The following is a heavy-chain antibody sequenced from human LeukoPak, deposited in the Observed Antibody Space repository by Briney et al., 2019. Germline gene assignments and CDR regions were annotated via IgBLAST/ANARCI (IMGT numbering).Heavy chain of an antibody. V-gene: IGHV1-24*01. D-gene: IGHD4-17*01. Sequence: GASVKVSCKVSGYTLTELSMHWVRQAPGKGLEWMGGFDPEDGETIYAQKFQGRVTMTEDPSTDTAYMELSSLRSEDTAVYYCATDYYGDYPAFDIWGQGTMVTVSS. CDR3: ATDYYGDYPAFDI. CDR1: GYTLTELS. CDR2: FDPEDGET. J-gene: IGHJ3*02.